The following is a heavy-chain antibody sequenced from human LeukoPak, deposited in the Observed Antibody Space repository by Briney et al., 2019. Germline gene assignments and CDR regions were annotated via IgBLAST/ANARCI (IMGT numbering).Heavy chain of an antibody. CDR1: GFTFSSYA. D-gene: IGHD2-2*01. J-gene: IGHJ4*02. V-gene: IGHV3-23*01. CDR3: AKVQMSTGWTFDF. CDR2: ISGSGDNT. Sequence: GGSLRLSCAASGFTFSSYAMSWVRQAPGKGLEWVSGISGSGDNTYYADSVKGRFTISRDNSKNTLYVQVNSLGTEDTAAYYCAKVQMSTGWTFDFWGQGSLVTVSS.